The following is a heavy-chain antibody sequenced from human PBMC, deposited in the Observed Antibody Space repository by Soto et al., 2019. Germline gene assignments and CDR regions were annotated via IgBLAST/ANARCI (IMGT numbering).Heavy chain of an antibody. J-gene: IGHJ4*02. V-gene: IGHV3-23*01. Sequence: EVQLSQSGGGVVQPGGSLRLSCAASGFTFTYHAMSWVRQAPGKGLEWVSGLTGRGGNTFYADSVKGRFTISRDNTKNILYLEMNNLRAEDTALYFCAKDSVDVVATGRGYFDSWGQGTLVTVSP. D-gene: IGHD5-12*01. CDR3: AKDSVDVVATGRGYFDS. CDR2: LTGRGGNT. CDR1: GFTFTYHA.